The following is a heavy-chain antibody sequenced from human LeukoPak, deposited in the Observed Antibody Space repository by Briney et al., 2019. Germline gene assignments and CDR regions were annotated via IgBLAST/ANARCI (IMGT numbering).Heavy chain of an antibody. V-gene: IGHV4-30-4*08. J-gene: IGHJ4*02. CDR3: ARGSNSGYDPAPFDY. Sequence: PSQTLSLTCTVSGGSISSGAYYWSWIRQPPGKGLEWIGYIYYSGSTYYTPSLKSRVTISVDTSKNQFSLKLSSVTAADTAVYYCARGSNSGYDPAPFDYWGQGTLVTVSS. D-gene: IGHD5-12*01. CDR1: GGSISSGAYY. CDR2: IYYSGST.